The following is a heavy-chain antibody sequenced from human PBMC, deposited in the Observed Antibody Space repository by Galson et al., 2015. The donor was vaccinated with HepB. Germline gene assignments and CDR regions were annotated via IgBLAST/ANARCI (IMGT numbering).Heavy chain of an antibody. CDR2: MSYDGSNK. CDR1: GFTFSSFA. CDR3: AKDPVAVAGTPLYFDN. V-gene: IGHV3-30*04. D-gene: IGHD6-19*01. Sequence: SLRLSCAASGFTFSSFAMHWVRQAPGKGLEWVAVMSYDGSNKNYVDSVKGRFTISRDNSKDTLYLQMSGLTADDTAIYYCAKDPVAVAGTPLYFDNWGQGTLVTVS. J-gene: IGHJ4*02.